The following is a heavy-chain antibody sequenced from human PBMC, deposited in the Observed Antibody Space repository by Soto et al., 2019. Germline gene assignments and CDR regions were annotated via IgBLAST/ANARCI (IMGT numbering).Heavy chain of an antibody. Sequence: QVQLQESGPGLVKPSGTLSLTCAVSVDSIGNNNWWSWVRQPPGKGLEWIGEIHHSGNTNYNPSLKSRVSMSVEKSKNQFSLNLRSVTAADTAVYYCAHTIGAGSYVPYWGQGNLVTVSS. CDR3: AHTIGAGSYVPY. CDR1: VDSIGNNNW. D-gene: IGHD3-10*01. J-gene: IGHJ4*02. V-gene: IGHV4-4*02. CDR2: IHHSGNT.